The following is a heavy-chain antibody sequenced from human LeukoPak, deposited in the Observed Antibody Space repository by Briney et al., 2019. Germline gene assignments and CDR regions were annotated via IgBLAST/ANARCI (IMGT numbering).Heavy chain of an antibody. CDR3: AKGEDYGDYEGSYYFDY. V-gene: IGHV3-23*01. J-gene: IGHJ4*02. Sequence: GGSLRLSCAASGFTFSSYGMHWVRQAPGKGLEWVSAISGSGSSTYYADSVKGRFTISRDNSKNTLYLQMNSLRAEDTAVYYCAKGEDYGDYEGSYYFDYWGQGTLVTVSS. CDR1: GFTFSSYG. CDR2: ISGSGSST. D-gene: IGHD4-17*01.